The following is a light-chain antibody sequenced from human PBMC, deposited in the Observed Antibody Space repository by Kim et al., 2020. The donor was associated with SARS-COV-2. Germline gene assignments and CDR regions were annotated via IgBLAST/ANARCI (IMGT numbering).Light chain of an antibody. CDR1: QAISNS. CDR3: QQYNSYPIT. J-gene: IGKJ5*01. V-gene: IGKV1-16*01. Sequence: APVGDRVTISCRASQAISNSLAWFQQKPGKAPRSLIYAASSLQRGVPSRITGSGSGTDFTLTISSLQPDDFATYYCQQYNSYPITSGQGPRLEIK. CDR2: AAS.